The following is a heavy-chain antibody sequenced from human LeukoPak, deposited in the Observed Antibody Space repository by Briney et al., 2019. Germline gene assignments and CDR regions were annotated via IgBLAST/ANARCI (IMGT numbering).Heavy chain of an antibody. V-gene: IGHV3-21*01. CDR3: ARNSYYYDSSGIDY. CDR2: IRSSSSHI. D-gene: IGHD3-22*01. J-gene: IGHJ4*02. Sequence: PGGSLRLSCAASGFTFSSYSMNWVRQAPGKGLEWVSSIRSSSSHIKYADSVKGRFTIYRDNAKNSLHLQMNSLRAEDTAVYYCARNSYYYDSSGIDYWGQGTLVTVSS. CDR1: GFTFSSYS.